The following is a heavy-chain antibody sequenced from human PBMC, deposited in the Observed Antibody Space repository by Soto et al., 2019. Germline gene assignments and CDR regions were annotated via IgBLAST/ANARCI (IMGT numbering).Heavy chain of an antibody. CDR2: IYHSGST. V-gene: IGHV4-30-2*01. J-gene: IGHJ6*02. D-gene: IGHD6-6*01. CDR3: ARVRIAARTGAYGMDV. CDR1: GGSISSGGYS. Sequence: QLQLQESGSGLVKPSQTLSLTCAVSGGSISSGGYSWSWIRQPPGKGLEWIGYIYHSGSTYYNPSLKSRVTISVDTSKNQFSLKLSSVTAADTAVYYCARVRIAARTGAYGMDVWGQGTTVTVSS.